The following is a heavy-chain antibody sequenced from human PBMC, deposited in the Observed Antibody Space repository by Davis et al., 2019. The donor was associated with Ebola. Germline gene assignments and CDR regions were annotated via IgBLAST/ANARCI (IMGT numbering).Heavy chain of an antibody. D-gene: IGHD2-2*01. V-gene: IGHV4-39*06. Sequence: MPSETLSLTCTVSGGSISSSSYYWGWIRQPPGKGLEWIGSIYYSGSTYYNPSLKSRVTISVDTSKNQFPLKLDSVTAADTAVYYCGRGQRRMPTPVYGVDVWGQGTTVTVSS. CDR1: GGSISSSSYY. J-gene: IGHJ6*02. CDR3: GRGQRRMPTPVYGVDV. CDR2: IYYSGST.